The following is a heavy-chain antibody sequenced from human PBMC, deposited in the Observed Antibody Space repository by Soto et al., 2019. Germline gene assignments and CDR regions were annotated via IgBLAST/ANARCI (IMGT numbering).Heavy chain of an antibody. J-gene: IGHJ4*02. CDR3: ARQRTSVVTQAYFDV. CDR1: GDSISSRSYY. V-gene: IGHV4-39*01. D-gene: IGHD2-21*02. CDR2: IYYSGST. Sequence: SETLSLTCTVTGDSISSRSYYWGWIRQPPGKGLEWIGSIYYSGSTYNNPSLRSRVSMSIDTSKDQFSLKLKSVTAADTALYFCARQRTSVVTQAYFDVWGPGYLVTVSS.